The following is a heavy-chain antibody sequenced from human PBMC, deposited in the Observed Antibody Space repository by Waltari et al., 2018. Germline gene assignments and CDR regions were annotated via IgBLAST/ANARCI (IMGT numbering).Heavy chain of an antibody. CDR1: GDSIGRGYYY. D-gene: IGHD6-13*01. J-gene: IGHJ3*02. V-gene: IGHV4-39*07. Sequence: QLQLRESGPGLLKPSETLSPTCSVSGDSIGRGYYYRGWLRQAPVKGLEWIGSIYFAGSTYYNPSLKSRLTISVDTSKNQFSLRLSSVTAADTAVYYCAREVGGSSWSTTPRGDAFDIWGQGTMVTVSS. CDR2: IYFAGST. CDR3: AREVGGSSWSTTPRGDAFDI.